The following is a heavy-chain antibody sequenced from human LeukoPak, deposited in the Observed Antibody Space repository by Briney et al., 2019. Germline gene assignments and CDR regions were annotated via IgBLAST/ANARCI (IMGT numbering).Heavy chain of an antibody. CDR3: ARGGCSSTSCYWFDP. D-gene: IGHD2-2*01. CDR2: ISYDGSNK. Sequence: GGSLRLSCAASGFTFSSYAMHWVRQAPGKGLEWVAVISYDGSNKYYADSVKGRFTISRDNSKNTLYLQMNCLRAEDTAVYYCARGGCSSTSCYWFDPWGQGTLVTVSS. J-gene: IGHJ5*02. CDR1: GFTFSSYA. V-gene: IGHV3-30-3*01.